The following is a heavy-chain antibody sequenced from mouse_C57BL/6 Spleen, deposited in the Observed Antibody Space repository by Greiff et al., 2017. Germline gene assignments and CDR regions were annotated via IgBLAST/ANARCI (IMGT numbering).Heavy chain of an antibody. D-gene: IGHD2-2*01. V-gene: IGHV3-6*01. CDR1: GYSITSGYY. CDR3: ARGNYGYEDYAMDY. J-gene: IGHJ4*01. CDR2: ISYDGSN. Sequence: VQLQQSGPGLVKPSQSLSLTCSVTGYSITSGYYWNWIRQFPGNKLEWMGYISYDGSNNYNPSLKNRISITRDTSKNQFFLKLNSVTTEDTATYYCARGNYGYEDYAMDYWGQGTSVTVSS.